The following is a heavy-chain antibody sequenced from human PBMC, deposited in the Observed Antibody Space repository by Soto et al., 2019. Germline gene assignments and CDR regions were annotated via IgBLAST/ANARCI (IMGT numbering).Heavy chain of an antibody. CDR1: GGSISSSSYY. V-gene: IGHV4-39*01. CDR3: AMSLWFGNTPNWFDP. Sequence: QLQLQESGPGLVKPSETLSLTCTVSGGSISSSSYYWGWIRQSPGNGLEWIASIYYSGHTYYNPSLKRRVTISVDTSNNQFSLKLSSVTAADTAVYYCAMSLWFGNTPNWFDPWGQGTLVTVSS. CDR2: IYYSGHT. J-gene: IGHJ5*02. D-gene: IGHD3-10*01.